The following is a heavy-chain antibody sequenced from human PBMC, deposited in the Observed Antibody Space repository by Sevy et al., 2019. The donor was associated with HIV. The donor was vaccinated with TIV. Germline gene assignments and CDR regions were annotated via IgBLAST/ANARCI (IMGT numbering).Heavy chain of an antibody. CDR3: AKDKGDTAMVN. CDR1: GFTFDDYA. V-gene: IGHV3-9*01. Sequence: GGSLRLSCAASGFTFDDYAMHWVRQAPAKGLEWVSGISWNSGSIGYADSVKGRFTISRDNAKNSLYLQMNSLRAEDTALYYCAKDKGDTAMVNWGQGTLVTVSS. CDR2: ISWNSGSI. J-gene: IGHJ4*02. D-gene: IGHD5-18*01.